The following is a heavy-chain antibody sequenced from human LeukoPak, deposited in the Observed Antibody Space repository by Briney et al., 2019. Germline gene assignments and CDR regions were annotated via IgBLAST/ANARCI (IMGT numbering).Heavy chain of an antibody. CDR1: GFTFSSYA. Sequence: PGGSLRLSCAASGFTFSSYAMSWVRQAPGKGLEWVSAISGSGGSTYYADSVKGRFTISRDNSKNTLYLQMNSLRAEDTAVYYCAKLPHYYDSSGEALTDYWGQGTLVTVSS. V-gene: IGHV3-23*01. J-gene: IGHJ4*02. D-gene: IGHD3-22*01. CDR2: ISGSGGST. CDR3: AKLPHYYDSSGEALTDY.